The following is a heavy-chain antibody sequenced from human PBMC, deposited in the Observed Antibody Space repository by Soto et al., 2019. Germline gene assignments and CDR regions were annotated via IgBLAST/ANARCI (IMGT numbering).Heavy chain of an antibody. CDR1: GYTFTGYF. J-gene: IGHJ6*02. Sequence: ASVKVSRKASGYTFTGYFMHWVRQAPGQGLEWMGWINPNSGGTNYAQKFQGWVTMTRDTSISTAYMELSRLRPDDTAVYYCVRASDMDACCQGATVTISS. CDR2: INPNSGGT. V-gene: IGHV1-2*04. D-gene: IGHD5-12*01. CDR3: VRASDMDA.